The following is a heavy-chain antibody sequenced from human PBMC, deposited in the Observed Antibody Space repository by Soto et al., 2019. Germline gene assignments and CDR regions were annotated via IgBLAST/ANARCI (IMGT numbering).Heavy chain of an antibody. V-gene: IGHV3-23*01. Sequence: EVQLLESGGGLVQPGWSLRLSCAAAGFTFSTYALTWVRQSPGKGLEWVSTFSGSGGSTYYADSGRGRFTISRDNSKNTLFLQMNSLRVEDTAIYYCARDWTGDTCPCLDVWGQGTTVSVS. CDR2: FSGSGGST. CDR1: GFTFSTYA. J-gene: IGHJ6*02. D-gene: IGHD3-3*01. CDR3: ARDWTGDTCPCLDV.